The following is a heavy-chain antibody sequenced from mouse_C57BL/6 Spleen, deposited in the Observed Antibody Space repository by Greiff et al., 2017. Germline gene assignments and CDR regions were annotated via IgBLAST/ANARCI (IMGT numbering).Heavy chain of an antibody. D-gene: IGHD1-1*01. CDR2: IYPGGGYT. V-gene: IGHV1-63*01. Sequence: VQLQESGAELVRPGTSVKMSCKASGYTFTNYWIGWAKQRPGHGLEWIGDIYPGGGYTNYNEKFKGKATLTADKSSSTAYMQFSSLTSEDSAIYYCARGDYEYYYAMDYWGQGTSVTVSS. CDR1: GYTFTNYW. CDR3: ARGDYEYYYAMDY. J-gene: IGHJ4*01.